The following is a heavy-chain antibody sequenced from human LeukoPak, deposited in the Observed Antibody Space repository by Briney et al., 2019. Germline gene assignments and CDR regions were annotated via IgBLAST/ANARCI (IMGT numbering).Heavy chain of an antibody. V-gene: IGHV4-59*01. CDR3: ARDTYYDSSGYNDAFDI. Sequence: RSSETLSLTCTVSGGSISSYYWSWIRQPPGKGLEWIGYIYYSGSTNYNPSLKSRVTISVDTSKNQFSLKLGSVTAADTAVYYCARDTYYDSSGYNDAFDIWGQGTMVTVSS. CDR1: GGSISSYY. J-gene: IGHJ3*02. CDR2: IYYSGST. D-gene: IGHD3-22*01.